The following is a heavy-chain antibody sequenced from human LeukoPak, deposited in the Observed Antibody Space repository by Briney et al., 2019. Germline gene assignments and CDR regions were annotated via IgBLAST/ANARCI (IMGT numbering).Heavy chain of an antibody. D-gene: IGHD1-26*01. CDR3: ARESGSYLYYFDY. CDR1: GGSISSSNW. CDR2: IYHSGST. Sequence: SETLSLTCAVSGGSISSSNWWSWVRQPPGKGLEWIGEIYHSGSTNYNPSLKSRVTISVDKSKNQFSLKLSSVTAADTAVYYCARESGSYLYYFDYWGQGTLVTVSS. V-gene: IGHV4-4*02. J-gene: IGHJ4*02.